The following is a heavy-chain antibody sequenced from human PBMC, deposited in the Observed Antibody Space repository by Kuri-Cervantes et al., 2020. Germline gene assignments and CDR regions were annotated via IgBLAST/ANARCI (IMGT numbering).Heavy chain of an antibody. V-gene: IGHV3-30*02. CDR2: IRYDGSNK. CDR1: GFTFSSYG. J-gene: IGHJ4*02. D-gene: IGHD3-3*01. CDR3: AKDLQRLLGVPGGEFDY. Sequence: GESLKISCAASGFTFSSYGIHWVRQAPGKGLEWVAFIRYDGSNKYYADSVKGRFTISRDNSKNTLYLQMNSLRAGDTAVYYCAKDLQRLLGVPGGEFDYWGQGTLVTVSS.